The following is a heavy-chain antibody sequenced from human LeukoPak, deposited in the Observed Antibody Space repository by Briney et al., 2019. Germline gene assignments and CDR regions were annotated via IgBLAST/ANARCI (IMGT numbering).Heavy chain of an antibody. Sequence: GGSLRLSCAASGFTFRNSGMHWVRQAPGEGLERVAFIRSDETEYYADSVKDRFSISRDNSKNTLYLHMNSLRAEDAAVYYCASGNTYGPDYWGQGTLVTVSS. D-gene: IGHD5-18*01. V-gene: IGHV3-30*02. CDR1: GFTFRNSG. CDR3: ASGNTYGPDY. J-gene: IGHJ4*02. CDR2: IRSDETE.